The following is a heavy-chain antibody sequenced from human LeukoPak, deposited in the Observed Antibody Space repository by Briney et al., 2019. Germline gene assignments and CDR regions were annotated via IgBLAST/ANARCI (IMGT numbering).Heavy chain of an antibody. CDR2: ISSSSSYT. J-gene: IGHJ4*02. Sequence: PGGSLRLSCAASGFTFSDYYMSWIRQAPGEWLEWVSYISSSSSYTNYADSVKSRFTISRDNAKNSLYLQMNSLRAEDTAVYYCARGPLADYYFDYWGQGTLVTVSS. V-gene: IGHV3-11*05. CDR3: ARGPLADYYFDY. D-gene: IGHD2-15*01. CDR1: GFTFSDYY.